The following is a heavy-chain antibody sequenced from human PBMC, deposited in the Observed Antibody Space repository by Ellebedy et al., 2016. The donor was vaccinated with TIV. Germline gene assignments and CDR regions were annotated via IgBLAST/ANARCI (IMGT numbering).Heavy chain of an antibody. J-gene: IGHJ4*02. CDR3: ARNRYCSGGDCYALGY. CDR1: GCTSRNYW. CDR2: INTDGSST. V-gene: IGHV3-74*01. D-gene: IGHD2-15*01. Sequence: GESLKISCVASGCTSRNYWMHWVRQAPGKGLVWVSHINTDGSSTSYADSVKGRFTISRDNARNTLYLQMNSLRVEDTAVYYCARNRYCSGGDCYALGYWGQGTLVTVSS.